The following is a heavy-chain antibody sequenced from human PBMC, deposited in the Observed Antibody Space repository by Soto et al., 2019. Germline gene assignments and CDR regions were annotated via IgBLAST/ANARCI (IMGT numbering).Heavy chain of an antibody. J-gene: IGHJ5*02. D-gene: IGHD3-10*01. CDR3: ARDLGSDGSGSYYNSYWFDP. CDR1: GYTFTSYG. V-gene: IGHV1-18*01. Sequence: ASVKVSCKASGYTFTSYGISCVRQAPGQGLEWMGWISAYNGNTNYAQKLQGRVTMTTDTSTSTAYMELRSLRSDDTAVYYCARDLGSDGSGSYYNSYWFDPWGQGTLVTVS. CDR2: ISAYNGNT.